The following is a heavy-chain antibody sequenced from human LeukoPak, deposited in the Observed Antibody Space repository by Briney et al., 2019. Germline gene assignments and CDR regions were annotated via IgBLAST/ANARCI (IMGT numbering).Heavy chain of an antibody. CDR2: ISSSNNYI. Sequence: KSGGSLRLSCAASDFTFSSYTMNWVRQAPGKGLEWVSSISSSNNYIYYADSVKGRFTISRDNAKNSLYLQMNSLRAEDTAIYYCARDYDSGGYFDYWGQGTLVTVSS. J-gene: IGHJ4*02. CDR3: ARDYDSGGYFDY. D-gene: IGHD3-22*01. V-gene: IGHV3-21*01. CDR1: DFTFSSYT.